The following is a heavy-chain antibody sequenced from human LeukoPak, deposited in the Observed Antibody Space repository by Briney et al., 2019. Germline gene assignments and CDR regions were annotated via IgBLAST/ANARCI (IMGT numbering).Heavy chain of an antibody. CDR1: GGSISSSSHY. J-gene: IGHJ4*02. V-gene: IGHV4-39*01. CDR3: ARRDTYYDYVWGSYGPHFDY. D-gene: IGHD3-16*01. CDR2: IYYSGDS. Sequence: SETLSLTCTVSGGSISSSSHYWGWIRQPPGKGLEWIGSIYYSGDSYYNPSLKSRVTISVDTSKNQFSLKLSSVTAADTAVYYCARRDTYYDYVWGSYGPHFDYWGQGTLVTVSS.